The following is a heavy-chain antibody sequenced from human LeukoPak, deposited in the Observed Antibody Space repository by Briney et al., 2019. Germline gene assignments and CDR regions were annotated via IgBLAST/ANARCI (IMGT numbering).Heavy chain of an antibody. Sequence: ASVKVSCKASGYTFSDYYMHWVRQAPGQGLEWMGWINPDSGGTNYAQKFQGRVTMTRDTSISTAYMELSRLRSDDTAVYYCARDLFGESYYFDYWGQGTLVTVSS. V-gene: IGHV1-2*02. J-gene: IGHJ4*02. CDR2: INPDSGGT. CDR1: GYTFSDYY. D-gene: IGHD3-10*01. CDR3: ARDLFGESYYFDY.